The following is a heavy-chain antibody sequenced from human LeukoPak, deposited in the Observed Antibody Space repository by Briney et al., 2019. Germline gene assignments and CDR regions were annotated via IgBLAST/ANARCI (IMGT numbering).Heavy chain of an antibody. Sequence: GASVKVSCKASGYTFTGYYMHWVRQAPGQGLEWMGWINPNSGGTNYAQKFQGRVTMTRDTSISTAYMELSSLRSEDTAEYYCATPYYYDSSGYYEGFDYWGQGTLVTVSS. CDR1: GYTFTGYY. V-gene: IGHV1-2*02. CDR3: ATPYYYDSSGYYEGFDY. D-gene: IGHD3-22*01. CDR2: INPNSGGT. J-gene: IGHJ4*02.